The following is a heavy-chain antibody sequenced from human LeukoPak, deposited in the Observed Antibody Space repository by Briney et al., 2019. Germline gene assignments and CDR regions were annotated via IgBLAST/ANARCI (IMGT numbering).Heavy chain of an antibody. CDR2: ISGSGGST. CDR3: AKGVCSSTSCYLSDYYYGMDV. V-gene: IGHV3-23*01. D-gene: IGHD2-2*01. Sequence: PGGSLRLSRAASGFTFSSYAMSWVRQAPGKGLEWVSAISGSGGSTYYADSVKGRFTISRDNSKNTLYQQMNSLRAEDTAVYYCAKGVCSSTSCYLSDYYYGMDVWGQGTTVTVSS. J-gene: IGHJ6*02. CDR1: GFTFSSYA.